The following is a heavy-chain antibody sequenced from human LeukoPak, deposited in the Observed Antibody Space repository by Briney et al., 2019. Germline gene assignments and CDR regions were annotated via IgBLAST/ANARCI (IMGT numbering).Heavy chain of an antibody. CDR2: IYTSGST. V-gene: IGHV4-61*02. CDR1: GSSISSGSYY. J-gene: IGHJ3*02. CDR3: ARDGYCSGGSCYLGNDAFDI. D-gene: IGHD2-15*01. Sequence: SQTLSLTCTVSGSSISSGSYYWSWIRQPAGKGLEWIGRIYTSGSTNYNPSLKSRVTISVDTSKNQFSLKLSSVTAADTAVYYCARDGYCSGGSCYLGNDAFDIWGQGTMVTVSS.